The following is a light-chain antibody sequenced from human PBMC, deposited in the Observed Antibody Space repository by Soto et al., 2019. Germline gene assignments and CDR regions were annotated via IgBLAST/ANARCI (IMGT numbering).Light chain of an antibody. J-gene: IGKJ4*01. Sequence: DIQLTQSPSFLSASVGDRVTITCRASQGISSYLAWYQQKPGKAPKLLIYAASTLQSGVPSRFSGSGSGTDFTLTISSLQPEDFATYYCQQLNSYPPTFGGGTKVEIK. V-gene: IGKV1-9*01. CDR3: QQLNSYPPT. CDR1: QGISSY. CDR2: AAS.